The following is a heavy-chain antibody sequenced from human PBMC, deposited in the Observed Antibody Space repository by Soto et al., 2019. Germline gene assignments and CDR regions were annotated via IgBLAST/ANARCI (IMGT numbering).Heavy chain of an antibody. V-gene: IGHV1-18*01. CDR1: GYTFTSYG. CDR3: AREPNYFDY. CDR2: ISAYNGNT. J-gene: IGHJ4*02. Sequence: QVQLVQSGAEVKKPGASVKVSCKSSGYTFTSYGISWVLQAPGHGREWMGWISAYNGNTKNAQKFQGRVTMTTDTPTSTAYMELRSLRSDDTALYYCAREPNYFDYGGQGTLVTVSS.